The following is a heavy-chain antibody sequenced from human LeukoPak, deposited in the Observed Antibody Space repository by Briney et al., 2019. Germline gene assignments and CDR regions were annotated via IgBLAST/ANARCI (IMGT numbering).Heavy chain of an antibody. Sequence: SETLSLTCAVYGGSFSGYYWSWIRQPPGKGLEWIGEINHSGSTNYNPSLKSRVTISVDTSKNQFSLKLSSVTAADTAVYYCARVGNYDFWSGYSFFDYWGQGTLVTVSS. CDR2: INHSGST. CDR3: ARVGNYDFWSGYSFFDY. J-gene: IGHJ4*02. CDR1: GGSFSGYY. D-gene: IGHD3-3*01. V-gene: IGHV4-34*01.